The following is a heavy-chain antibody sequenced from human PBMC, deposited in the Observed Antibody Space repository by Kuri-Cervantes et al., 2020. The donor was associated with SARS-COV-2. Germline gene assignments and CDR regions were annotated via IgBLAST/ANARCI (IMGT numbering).Heavy chain of an antibody. CDR3: ASLSNLEWLPP. CDR1: GFTFSSYA. CDR2: ISSNGGST. D-gene: IGHD3-3*01. Sequence: GGSLRLSCAASGFTFSSYAMHWVRQAPGKGLEYVSAISSNGGSTYYADSVKGRFTISRDNSKNTLYLQMGSLRAEDMAVYYCASLSNLEWLPPWGQGTLVTVSS. J-gene: IGHJ5*02. V-gene: IGHV3-64*02.